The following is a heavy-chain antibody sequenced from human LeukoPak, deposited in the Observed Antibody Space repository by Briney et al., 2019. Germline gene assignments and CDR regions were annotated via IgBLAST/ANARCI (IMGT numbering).Heavy chain of an antibody. Sequence: GGSLRLSCAASGFTFSSYGMHWVRQAPGKGLEWVANIKQDGSEKYYVDSVKGRFTISRDNAKNSLYLQMNSLRAEDTAVYYCARNLAAADPYWYFDLWGRGTLVTVSS. D-gene: IGHD6-13*01. CDR1: GFTFSSYG. CDR3: ARNLAAADPYWYFDL. V-gene: IGHV3-7*03. J-gene: IGHJ2*01. CDR2: IKQDGSEK.